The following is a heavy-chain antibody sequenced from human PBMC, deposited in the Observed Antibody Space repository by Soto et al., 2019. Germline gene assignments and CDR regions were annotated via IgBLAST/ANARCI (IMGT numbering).Heavy chain of an antibody. CDR2: IYYSGST. CDR3: ARGGYDFWSGYPLNDAFAI. V-gene: IGHV4-30-4*01. CDR1: GGSISSGDYY. J-gene: IGHJ3*02. Sequence: QVQLQESGPGLVKPSQTLSLTCTVSGGSISSGDYYWSWIRQPPGKGLEWIGYIYYSGSTYYNPSLKSRVTTSVDTSRNQVSLKLSAVTAADTAVYYCARGGYDFWSGYPLNDAFAIWGQGTMVTVSS. D-gene: IGHD3-3*01.